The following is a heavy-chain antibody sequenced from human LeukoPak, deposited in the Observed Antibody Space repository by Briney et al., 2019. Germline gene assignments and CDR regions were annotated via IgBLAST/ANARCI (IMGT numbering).Heavy chain of an antibody. CDR3: ARIFDRDI. CDR2: IHGTLGST. D-gene: IGHD3-3*01. Sequence: SETLSLTCTVSGGPIRNSYWSWVRHSAGTGMQWIGRIHGTLGSTNHNPSLKSPAVMSLDTSSNQFSLRLSAMSAADTATYYCARIFDRDIWGQGTLVTVSP. J-gene: IGHJ3*02. V-gene: IGHV4-4*07. CDR1: GGPIRNSY.